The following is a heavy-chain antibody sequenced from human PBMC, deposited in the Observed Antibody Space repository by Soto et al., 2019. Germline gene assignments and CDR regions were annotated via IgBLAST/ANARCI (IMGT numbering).Heavy chain of an antibody. Sequence: QVQLVESGGGVVQPGRSLRLSCAASGFTFSSYGMHWVRQAPGKGLEWVAVIWYDGSNKYYADSVKGRFTISRDNSKNTLYLKMNSLRAEDTAVYYCARDEDTVVTPPDYWGQGTLVTVSS. V-gene: IGHV3-33*01. CDR1: GFTFSSYG. CDR2: IWYDGSNK. J-gene: IGHJ4*02. D-gene: IGHD2-21*02. CDR3: ARDEDTVVTPPDY.